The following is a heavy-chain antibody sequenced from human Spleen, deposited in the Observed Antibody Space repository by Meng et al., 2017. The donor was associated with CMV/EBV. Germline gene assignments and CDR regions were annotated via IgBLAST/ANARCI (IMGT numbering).Heavy chain of an antibody. J-gene: IGHJ5*02. V-gene: IGHV1-2*02. CDR1: YTFTAYY. D-gene: IGHD3-9*01. Sequence: YTFTAYYLPWVRQAPGQGLEWMGWINPHSGDTKYAQKFQGRVTMTRDTSISTVYMSLSRLRSDDTAIYFCARVHDVTGYYYRGWFDHWGQGTLVTVSS. CDR2: INPHSGDT. CDR3: ARVHDVTGYYYRGWFDH.